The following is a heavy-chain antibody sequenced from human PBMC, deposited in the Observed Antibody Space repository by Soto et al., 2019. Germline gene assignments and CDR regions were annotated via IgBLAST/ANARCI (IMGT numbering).Heavy chain of an antibody. V-gene: IGHV4-4*02. D-gene: IGHD5-12*01. CDR3: GGGREKWLQLSY. CDR2: IYHSGST. CDR1: GGSISSSNW. Sequence: SETLSLTCAVSGGSISSSNWWSWVRQPPGKGLEWIGEIYHSGSTNYNPSLKSRVTISVDKSKNQFSLKLSSVTAADTAVYYWGGGREKWLQLSYGGQGPLVTVSA. J-gene: IGHJ4*02.